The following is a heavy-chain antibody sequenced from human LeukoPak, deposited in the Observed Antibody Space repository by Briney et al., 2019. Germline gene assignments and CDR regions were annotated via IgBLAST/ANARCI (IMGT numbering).Heavy chain of an antibody. CDR1: GYSFTTYW. D-gene: IGHD6-6*01. CDR2: IDPSDSNT. Sequence: GESLKISCQGSGYSFTTYWIGWVRQMPGKGLEWMGTIDPSDSNTDYSPSFQGHVTISADKSISTAYLQWSSLKASDTAMYYCARRFGSSSYNYFYTMDVWGQGTTVTVSS. V-gene: IGHV5-10-1*01. CDR3: ARRFGSSSYNYFYTMDV. J-gene: IGHJ6*02.